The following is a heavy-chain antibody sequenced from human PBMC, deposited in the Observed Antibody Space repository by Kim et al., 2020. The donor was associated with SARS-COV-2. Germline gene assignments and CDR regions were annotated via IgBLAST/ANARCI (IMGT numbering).Heavy chain of an antibody. CDR3: ASSPPPRGDRRRPPPFDS. D-gene: IGHD3-10*01. Sequence: ASVKVSCKASGSTFGGLYIHWLRRAPGQGPEWLGWIIFNSGDTNYAPTFQGRITVTRATSINTVSLEFRRLRSDDTAVYYCASSPPPRGDRRRPPPFDSW. CDR1: GSTFGGLY. V-gene: IGHV1-2*02. J-gene: IGHJ4*01. CDR2: IIFNSGDT.